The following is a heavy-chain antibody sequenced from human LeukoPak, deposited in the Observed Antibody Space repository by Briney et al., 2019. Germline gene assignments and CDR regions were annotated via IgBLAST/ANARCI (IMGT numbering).Heavy chain of an antibody. CDR2: IGWDSDSK. J-gene: IGHJ4*02. CDR1: GFTFDEYT. D-gene: IGHD6-19*01. Sequence: GGSLRLSCAASGFTFDEYTMHWVRQVPGKGLEWVSVIGWDSDSKYYLESVKGRFTISRDNTKNSLYLQMNSLRTEDTAFYYCAKDRSHSYSSFDSWGQGTLVTVSS. V-gene: IGHV3-43*01. CDR3: AKDRSHSYSSFDS.